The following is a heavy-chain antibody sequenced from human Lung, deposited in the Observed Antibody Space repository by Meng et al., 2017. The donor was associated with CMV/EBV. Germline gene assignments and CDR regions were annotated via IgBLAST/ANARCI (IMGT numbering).Heavy chain of an antibody. CDR2: INSDGSST. CDR3: AREGYCSSTSCMYYYYYGMDV. Sequence: GESLKISCAASGFTFSSYWMHWVRQAPGKGLVWVSRINSDGSSTSYADSVKGRFTISRDNAKNTLYLQMNSLRAEDTAVYYCAREGYCSSTSCMYYYYYGMDVWGQGTTVTVSS. J-gene: IGHJ6*02. CDR1: GFTFSSYW. V-gene: IGHV3-74*01. D-gene: IGHD2-2*01.